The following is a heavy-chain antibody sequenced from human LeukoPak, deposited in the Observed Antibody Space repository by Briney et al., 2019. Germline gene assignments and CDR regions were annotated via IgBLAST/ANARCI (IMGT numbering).Heavy chain of an antibody. D-gene: IGHD6-6*01. V-gene: IGHV3-66*01. J-gene: IGHJ4*02. Sequence: GGSLRLSCAASGFTVSSNYMSWVRQAPGKGLEWVSIIYSGGSTYYADSVKGRFTISRDNAKNTMFLHMNGLRGEDTAIYYCARVIEARHFDYWGQGTLVTVSS. CDR3: ARVIEARHFDY. CDR1: GFTVSSNY. CDR2: IYSGGST.